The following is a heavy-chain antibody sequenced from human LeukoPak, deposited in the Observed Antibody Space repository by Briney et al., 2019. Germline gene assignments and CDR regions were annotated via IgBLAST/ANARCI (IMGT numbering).Heavy chain of an antibody. J-gene: IGHJ5*02. D-gene: IGHD3-3*01. CDR3: ARETYYDFWSGYYA. CDR2: IYYSGST. CDR1: GGSVSSGSYY. Sequence: PSETLSLTCTVSGGSVSSGSYYWSWIRQPPGKGLEWIGYIYYSGSTNYNPSLKSRVTISVDTSKNQFSLKLGSVTAADTAVYYCARETYYDFWSGYYAWGQGTLVTVSS. V-gene: IGHV4-61*01.